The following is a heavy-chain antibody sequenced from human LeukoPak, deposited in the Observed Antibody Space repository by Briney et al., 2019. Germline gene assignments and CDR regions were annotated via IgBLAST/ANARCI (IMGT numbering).Heavy chain of an antibody. D-gene: IGHD1-7*01. V-gene: IGHV4-59*01. CDR3: ARYRIGTRHFDY. CDR2: IDYSGST. Sequence: SETLSLTCTVSGGSISSYYWSWIRQPPGKGLEWIGYIDYSGSTNYNPSLRSRFTISVDTSKIQFSLKLTPVTAADTAVYFCARYRIGTRHFDYWGQGTLVTVSS. CDR1: GGSISSYY. J-gene: IGHJ4*02.